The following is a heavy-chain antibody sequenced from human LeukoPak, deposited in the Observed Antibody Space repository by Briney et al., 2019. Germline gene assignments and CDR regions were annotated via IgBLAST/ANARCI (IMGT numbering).Heavy chain of an antibody. V-gene: IGHV1-2*02. Sequence: GASVKVSCKASGYTFTIYDINWVRQAPGQGLEWMGWINPNSGGTNYAQKFQGRVTMTRDTSISTAYMELSRLRSDDTAVYYCARARRGYSYGFVDYWGQGTLVTVSS. D-gene: IGHD5-18*01. CDR2: INPNSGGT. CDR1: GYTFTIYD. J-gene: IGHJ4*02. CDR3: ARARRGYSYGFVDY.